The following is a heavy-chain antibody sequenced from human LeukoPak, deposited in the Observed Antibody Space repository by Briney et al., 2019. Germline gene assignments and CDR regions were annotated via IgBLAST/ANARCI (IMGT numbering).Heavy chain of an antibody. CDR2: ISSSSSYI. CDR1: GFTFSSYS. J-gene: IGHJ6*02. Sequence: PGGSLRLSCAASGFTFSSYSMNWVRQAPGKGLEWVSSISSSSSYIYYADSVKGRFTISRDNAKNSLYLQMNSLRAEDTAVYYCARGATGYSSSWYQVHGYYYGMDVWGQGTTVTVSS. V-gene: IGHV3-21*01. D-gene: IGHD6-13*01. CDR3: ARGATGYSSSWYQVHGYYYGMDV.